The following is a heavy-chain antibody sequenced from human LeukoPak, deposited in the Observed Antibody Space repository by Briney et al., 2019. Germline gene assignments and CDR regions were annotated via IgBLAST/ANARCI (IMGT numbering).Heavy chain of an antibody. CDR1: GYTFTGYY. Sequence: ASVKVSCKASGYTFTGYYMHWVRQAPGQGLEWMGWINPNSGGTNYAQKFQGRVTMTRDTSISTAYMELSRLRSDDTAVYYCARAKSGYDWAYYYYYGMDVWGQGTTVTVSS. V-gene: IGHV1-2*02. J-gene: IGHJ6*02. D-gene: IGHD5-12*01. CDR3: ARAKSGYDWAYYYYYGMDV. CDR2: INPNSGGT.